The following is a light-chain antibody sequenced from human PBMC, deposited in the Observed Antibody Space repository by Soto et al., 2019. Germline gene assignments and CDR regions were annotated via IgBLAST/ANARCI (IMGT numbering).Light chain of an antibody. V-gene: IGKV1-17*01. CDR3: QRHINSPPTP. CDR2: DAT. J-gene: IGKJ5*01. CDR1: QGIRND. Sequence: DIQMTQTPSSLSASVGDRVTITCRASQGIRNDLAWYQQKPGKAPKRLIYDATSLQSGVPSRFSASGSGPESPLTTSSLHPKAFETITGQRHINSPPTPSAQGTRLKI.